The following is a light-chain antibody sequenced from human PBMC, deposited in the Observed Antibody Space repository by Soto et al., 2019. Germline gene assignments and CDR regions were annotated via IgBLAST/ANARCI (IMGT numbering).Light chain of an antibody. J-gene: IGLJ3*02. CDR3: QVWDRSSNHWV. CDR2: DDS. CDR1: NIGSKS. Sequence: SYELTQPPSVSVAPGQTATVTCGGRNIGSKSVHWYQQKAGQAPVLVVHDDSDRPSGIPGRFSGSNSGDTATLTISGVEAGDEADYYCQVWDRSSNHWVFGGGTKLTVL. V-gene: IGLV3-21*02.